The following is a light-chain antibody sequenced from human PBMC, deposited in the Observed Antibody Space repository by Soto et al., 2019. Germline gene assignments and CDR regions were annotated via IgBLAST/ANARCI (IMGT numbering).Light chain of an antibody. Sequence: QSVLTQPASVSGSPGQSITISCTGTSSDVGGYNHVSWYQQHPGKAPKLMIYEVTNRPSGVSNRFSGSKSGNTASLTISGLQAEDEADYFCGSYTSQNTRVFGGGTQLTVL. CDR3: GSYTSQNTRV. V-gene: IGLV2-14*01. CDR2: EVT. CDR1: SSDVGGYNH. J-gene: IGLJ3*02.